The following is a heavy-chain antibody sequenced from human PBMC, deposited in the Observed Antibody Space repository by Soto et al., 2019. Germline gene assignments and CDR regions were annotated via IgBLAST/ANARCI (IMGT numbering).Heavy chain of an antibody. V-gene: IGHV3-11*03. J-gene: IGHJ3*02. CDR2: ISSSSSYT. D-gene: IGHD6-25*01. CDR3: AKGGYSSESDT. Sequence: GGSLRLACAAPGFTFSDYYMSWIRQAPGKGLEWVSYISSSSSYTNYADSVKGRFTISRDNAKNSLYLQMNSLRAEDTAVYYCAKGGYSSESDTWGQGPMVTV. CDR1: GFTFSDYY.